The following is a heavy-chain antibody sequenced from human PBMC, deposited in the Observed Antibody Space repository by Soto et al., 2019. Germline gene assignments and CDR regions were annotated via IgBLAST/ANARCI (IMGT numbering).Heavy chain of an antibody. CDR1: GGTFSSYA. CDR3: ARGRAYYYGSGNPRPIDY. Sequence: ASVKVSCKASGGTFSSYAISWVRQAPGQGLEWMGGIIPIFGTANYAQKFQGRVTITADESTSTAYMELSSLRSEDTAVYYCARGRAYYYGSGNPRPIDYWGQGTLVTVSS. CDR2: IIPIFGTA. J-gene: IGHJ4*02. D-gene: IGHD3-10*01. V-gene: IGHV1-69*13.